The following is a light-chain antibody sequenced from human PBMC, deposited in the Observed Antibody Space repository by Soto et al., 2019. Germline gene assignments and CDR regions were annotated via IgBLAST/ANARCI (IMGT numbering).Light chain of an antibody. CDR1: QSVNSS. CDR3: QQRSNWPPPT. V-gene: IGKV3-11*01. J-gene: IGKJ5*01. Sequence: EIVMTQSPATLSVSPGERATLSCRASQSVNSSLAWYQQKPGQAPRLLIYDASNRATGIPARFSGSGSGTDFTLTISSLEPEDFAVYYCQQRSNWPPPTFGQGTRLEIK. CDR2: DAS.